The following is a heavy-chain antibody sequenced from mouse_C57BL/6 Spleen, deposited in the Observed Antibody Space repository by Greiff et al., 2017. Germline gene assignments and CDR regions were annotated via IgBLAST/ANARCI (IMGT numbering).Heavy chain of an antibody. V-gene: IGHV1-18*01. J-gene: IGHJ4*01. D-gene: IGHD2-4*01. CDR3: ARPRLRQDYAMDY. CDR2: INPNNGGT. Sequence: EVKLQESGPELVKPGASVKIPCKASGYTFTDYNMDWVKQSHGKSLEWIGDINPNNGGTIYNQKFKGKATLTVDKSSSTAYMELRSLTSEDTAVYYCARPRLRQDYAMDYWGQGTSVTVSS. CDR1: GYTFTDYN.